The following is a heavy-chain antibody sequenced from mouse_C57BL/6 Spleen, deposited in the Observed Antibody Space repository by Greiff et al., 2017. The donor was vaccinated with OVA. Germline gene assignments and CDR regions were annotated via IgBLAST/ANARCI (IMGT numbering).Heavy chain of an antibody. Sequence: EVQLQQSGPVLVKPGASVKMSCKASGYTFTDYYMNWVKQSHGKSLEWIGVINPYNGGTSYNQKFKGKATFTVDKSSSTAYMELNSLTSEDSAVYYCARGELYRYFDVWGTGTTVTVSS. J-gene: IGHJ1*03. D-gene: IGHD2-12*01. CDR2: INPYNGGT. V-gene: IGHV1-19*01. CDR1: GYTFTDYY. CDR3: ARGELYRYFDV.